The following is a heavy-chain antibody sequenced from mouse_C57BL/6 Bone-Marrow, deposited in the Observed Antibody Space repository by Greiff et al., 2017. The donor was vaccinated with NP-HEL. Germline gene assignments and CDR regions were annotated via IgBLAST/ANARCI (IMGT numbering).Heavy chain of an antibody. CDR1: GYTFTDYY. J-gene: IGHJ1*03. Sequence: VQLQQSGPELVKPGASVKISCKASGYTFTDYYMNWVKQSPGKSLEWLGDINPNNGGSSYNQQLKGKATLHVDKSSSTAYMELRSLTSEDSAVYYCARSGFRWYFEVWGTGTTVTVSS. D-gene: IGHD3-2*02. CDR3: ARSGFRWYFEV. CDR2: INPNNGGS. V-gene: IGHV1-26*01.